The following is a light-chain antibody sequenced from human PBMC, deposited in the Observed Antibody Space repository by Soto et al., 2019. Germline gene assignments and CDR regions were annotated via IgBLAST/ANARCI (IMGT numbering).Light chain of an antibody. Sequence: EIVMTQYPATLSLSPGERAPLSCRASQSVSSDLAWYQQKPGQAPRLLIYGASTRATAIPARFSGSGSGTDFTLTISRLEPEDFAVYYCQQYGSSPTFGQGTRWIS. V-gene: IGKV3-20*01. CDR2: GAS. CDR3: QQYGSSPT. CDR1: QSVSSD. J-gene: IGKJ1*01.